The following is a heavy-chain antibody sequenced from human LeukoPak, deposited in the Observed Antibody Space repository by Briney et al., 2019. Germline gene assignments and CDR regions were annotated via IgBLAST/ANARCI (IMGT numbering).Heavy chain of an antibody. V-gene: IGHV4-34*01. CDR2: INDSGSA. J-gene: IGHJ3*02. CDR3: ARGLEYDFWSGNYSDGFDK. CDR1: GGSFSSYY. D-gene: IGHD3-3*01. Sequence: SETLSLTCAVYGGSFSSYYWSWIRQPPGKGLELIGEINDSGSANYNASLKSRVTMSLDTSKNQCSLQLKSLTAADTAVYYCARGLEYDFWSGNYSDGFDKWGHGTMVTVSP.